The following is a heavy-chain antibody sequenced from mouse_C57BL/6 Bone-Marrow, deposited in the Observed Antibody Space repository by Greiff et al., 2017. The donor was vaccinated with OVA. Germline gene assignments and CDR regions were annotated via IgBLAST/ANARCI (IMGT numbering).Heavy chain of an antibody. Sequence: LQESGAELVKPGASVKISCKASGYAFSSYWMNWVKQRPGKGLEWIGQIYPGDGDTNYNGKFKGKATLTADKSSSTAYMQLSSLTSEDSAVYFCARRDSNYKYAMDYWGQGTSVTVSS. CDR2: IYPGDGDT. CDR3: ARRDSNYKYAMDY. V-gene: IGHV1-80*01. CDR1: GYAFSSYW. D-gene: IGHD2-5*01. J-gene: IGHJ4*01.